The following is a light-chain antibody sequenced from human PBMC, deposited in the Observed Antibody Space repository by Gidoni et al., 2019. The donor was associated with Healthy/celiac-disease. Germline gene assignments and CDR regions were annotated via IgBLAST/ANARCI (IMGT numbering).Light chain of an antibody. CDR2: GAS. CDR3: QQYGSSPWR. V-gene: IGKV3-20*01. CDR1: QSVSSSY. J-gene: IGKJ1*01. Sequence: EIVLTQSTGTLSLSPGERATLSCRASQSVSSSYLAWYQQKPGQAPRLLIYGASSRATGIPDRFSGSGSGTDFTLTISRLEPEDFAVYYCQQYGSSPWRFGQGTKVEIK.